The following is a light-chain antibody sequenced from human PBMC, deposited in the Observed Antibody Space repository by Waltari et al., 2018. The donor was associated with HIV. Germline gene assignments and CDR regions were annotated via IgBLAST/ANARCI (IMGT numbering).Light chain of an antibody. Sequence: QSVLTQPPSTSGTPGQTVTISCSGTRSDIGTNYVDWYQQVPGTAPKLLIYRNIQRHSGVPARFSVSKSGTSASLAISGLRSEDEAHYHCASWDDSLGGRWVFGGGTKLTVL. J-gene: IGLJ3*02. CDR1: RSDIGTNY. CDR2: RNI. CDR3: ASWDDSLGGRWV. V-gene: IGLV1-47*01.